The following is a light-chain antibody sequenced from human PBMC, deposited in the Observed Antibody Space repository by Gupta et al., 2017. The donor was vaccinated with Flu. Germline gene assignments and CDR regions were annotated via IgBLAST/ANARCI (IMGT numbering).Light chain of an antibody. J-gene: IGKJ4*01. V-gene: IGKV4-1*01. CDR3: QQYYSTPPN. CDR1: QCRLYRSINNNY. Sequence: CKSSQCRLYRSINNNYVAWYQQRPGQPPKLLISWASARQSGVPDRFSGNGSGTDFTLTISTLQTEDVAVYYCQQYYSTPPNFGGGTKVEIK. CDR2: WAS.